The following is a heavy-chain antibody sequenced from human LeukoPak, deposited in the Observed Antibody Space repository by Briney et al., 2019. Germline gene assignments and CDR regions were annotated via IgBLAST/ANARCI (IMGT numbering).Heavy chain of an antibody. CDR1: GYTFSDSY. Sequence: ASVKVSCKASGYTFSDSYVHWVRQAPGQGLEWMGWIRSNSGGTNYAQKFQGRVTMTRDTSISTAYMELRRLRSDDTAVYYCARGKVDGDDFDYWGQGALVTVSS. D-gene: IGHD4-17*01. J-gene: IGHJ4*02. CDR3: ARGKVDGDDFDY. V-gene: IGHV1-2*02. CDR2: IRSNSGGT.